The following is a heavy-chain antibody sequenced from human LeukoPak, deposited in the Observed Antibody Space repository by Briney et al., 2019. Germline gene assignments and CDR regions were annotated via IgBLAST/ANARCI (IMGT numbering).Heavy chain of an antibody. V-gene: IGHV4-59*08. D-gene: IGHD5-18*01. J-gene: IGHJ4*02. CDR3: AGHVIQLWPLDY. Sequence: SETLSLTCTVSGGSISSYYWSWIRQPPGKGLEWIGYIYYSGSTNYNPSLKSRVTISVDTSKNQFSLKLSSVTAADTAVYYCAGHVIQLWPLDYWGQGTLVTVSS. CDR1: GGSISSYY. CDR2: IYYSGST.